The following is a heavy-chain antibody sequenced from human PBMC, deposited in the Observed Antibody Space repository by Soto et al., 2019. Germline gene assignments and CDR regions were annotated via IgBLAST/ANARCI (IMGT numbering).Heavy chain of an antibody. V-gene: IGHV4-59*11. CDR1: GGSITTPY. D-gene: IGHD4-17*01. CDR3: ARAYLRWDNWLDP. Sequence: SETLSLTCTVSGGSITTPYWNWSWIRKPPGKGLEWIGFTYFRGSTNYNPSVRSRVTISLDTSKNQLSLKLSSVTAADTAVYYCARAYLRWDNWLDPWGQGTLVTVSS. J-gene: IGHJ5*02. CDR2: TYFRGST.